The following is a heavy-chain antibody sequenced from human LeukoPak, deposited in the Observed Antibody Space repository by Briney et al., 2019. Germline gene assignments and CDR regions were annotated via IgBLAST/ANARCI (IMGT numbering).Heavy chain of an antibody. CDR2: IISSSSYI. Sequence: GGSLRLSCAASGFTFSSYSMNWVRQAPGKGLEWVSSIISSSSYIYYADSVKGRFTVSRDNAKNSLYLQMNSLRAEDTAVYYCARDQYDRSRRTGAFDIWGQGTMVTVSS. CDR3: ARDQYDRSRRTGAFDI. D-gene: IGHD3-22*01. V-gene: IGHV3-21*04. CDR1: GFTFSSYS. J-gene: IGHJ3*02.